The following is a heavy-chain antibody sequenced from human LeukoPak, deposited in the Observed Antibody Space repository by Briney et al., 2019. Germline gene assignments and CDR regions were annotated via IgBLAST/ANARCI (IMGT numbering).Heavy chain of an antibody. CDR2: IWYDGSNK. CDR1: GFTFSSYG. D-gene: IGHD2-15*01. Sequence: PGRSLRLSCAASGFTFSSYGMHWVRQAPGKGLEWVAVIWYDGSNKYYADSVKGRFTISRDNSKNTLYLQMNSLRAEDTAVYYCARERYCSGGSCSTPRIYYYYYGMDVWGQGTTVTVSS. CDR3: ARERYCSGGSCSTPRIYYYYYGMDV. V-gene: IGHV3-33*01. J-gene: IGHJ6*02.